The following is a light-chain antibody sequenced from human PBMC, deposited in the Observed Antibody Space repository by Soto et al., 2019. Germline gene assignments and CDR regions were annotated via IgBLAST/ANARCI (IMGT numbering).Light chain of an antibody. V-gene: IGKV3-20*01. CDR1: QSVSSSY. J-gene: IGKJ1*01. Sequence: EIVLTQSPGTLSLSPGERATLSCRVSQSVSSSYLAWYQQKPGQAPRLLIYGAANRATGIPGRFSGSGSGTDFTLTIRRLETEDFAVYFCQYYGDSPGTFGQGTKVDIK. CDR3: QYYGDSPGT. CDR2: GAA.